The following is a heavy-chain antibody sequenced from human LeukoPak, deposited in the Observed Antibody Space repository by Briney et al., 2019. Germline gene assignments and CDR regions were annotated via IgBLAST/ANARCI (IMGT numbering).Heavy chain of an antibody. CDR1: GFTFSSYS. Sequence: PGGSLRLSCAASGFTFSSYSMNWVRQAPGKGLEWVSYISSSGSPIYYADSVKGRFTISRDNAKNSLYLQMNSLRAEDTAVYYCARDRLEVTTPNFDYWGQGTLVTVSS. CDR2: ISSSGSPI. CDR3: ARDRLEVTTPNFDY. V-gene: IGHV3-48*01. D-gene: IGHD1-1*01. J-gene: IGHJ4*02.